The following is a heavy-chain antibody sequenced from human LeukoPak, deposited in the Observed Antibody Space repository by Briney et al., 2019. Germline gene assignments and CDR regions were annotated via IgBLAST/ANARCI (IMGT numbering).Heavy chain of an antibody. Sequence: SVKVSCKASGVIFSNFAFNWVRQAPGQGLEWMGRIIPILDLAHFTQKFQGRLTITADKSTNTGYMELSSLTAEDTAVYYCARIRIVGVTGWGQGTLVTVSS. J-gene: IGHJ4*02. D-gene: IGHD1-26*01. CDR3: ARIRIVGVTG. CDR1: GVIFSNFA. V-gene: IGHV1-69*04. CDR2: IIPILDLA.